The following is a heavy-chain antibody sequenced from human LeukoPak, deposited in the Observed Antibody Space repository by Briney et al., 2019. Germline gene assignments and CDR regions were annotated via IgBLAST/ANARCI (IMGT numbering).Heavy chain of an antibody. V-gene: IGHV4-34*01. CDR3: ARDRPDYYGSGPYYYYMDV. CDR1: GGSFSGYY. J-gene: IGHJ6*03. Sequence: SETLSLTCAVYGGSFSGYYWSWIRQPPGKGLEWIGEINHSGSTNYNPSLKSRVTISVDTSKNQFSLKLSSVTAADTAVYYCARDRPDYYGSGPYYYYMDVWGKGTTVTIS. D-gene: IGHD3-10*01. CDR2: INHSGST.